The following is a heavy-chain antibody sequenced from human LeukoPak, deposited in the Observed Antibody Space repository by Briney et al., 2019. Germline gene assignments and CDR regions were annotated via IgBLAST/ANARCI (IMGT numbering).Heavy chain of an antibody. CDR3: AGAMVRGVPFDY. CDR1: GGSISSYY. V-gene: IGHV4-59*01. CDR2: IYYSGST. Sequence: SETLSPTCTVSGGSISSYYWSWIRQPPGKGLEWIGYIYYSGSTNYNPSLKSRVTISVDTSTNQFSLKLSSVTAADTAVYYCAGAMVRGVPFDYWGQGTLVTVSS. D-gene: IGHD3-10*01. J-gene: IGHJ4*02.